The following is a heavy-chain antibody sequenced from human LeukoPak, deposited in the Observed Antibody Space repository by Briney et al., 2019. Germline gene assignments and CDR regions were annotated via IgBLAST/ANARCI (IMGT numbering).Heavy chain of an antibody. CDR3: ARDSRGGDFDY. CDR2: INPNSGGT. CDR1: GYTFTGYY. V-gene: IGHV1-2*02. J-gene: IGHJ4*02. Sequence: ASVKVSCKASGYTFTGYYMHWVRQAPGQGPEWMGWINPNSGGTNYAQKFQGRVTMTRDTSISTAYMELSRLRSDDTAVYYCARDSRGGDFDYWDQGTLVIVSS.